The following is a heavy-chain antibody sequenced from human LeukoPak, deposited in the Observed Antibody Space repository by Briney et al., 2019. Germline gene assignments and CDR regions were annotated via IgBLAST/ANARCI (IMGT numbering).Heavy chain of an antibody. CDR2: ISSSGNTI. J-gene: IGHJ4*02. V-gene: IGHV3-48*03. CDR1: GFTFPNYE. CDR3: ARGFGPTY. D-gene: IGHD3-16*01. Sequence: GGSLRLSCAGSGFTFPNYEMHWVRQAPGKGLEWVSYISSSGNTIYYADSVKGRFTTSRDNAKNSMHMQMNSLRAEDTAVYYCARGFGPTYWGQGTLVTVSS.